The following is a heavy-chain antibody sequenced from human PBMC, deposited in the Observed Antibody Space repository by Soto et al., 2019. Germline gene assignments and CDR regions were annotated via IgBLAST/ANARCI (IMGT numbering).Heavy chain of an antibody. V-gene: IGHV1-18*01. J-gene: IGHJ6*01. CDR1: GYTFTSYG. CDR3: ARGVTPYYYYYGMDV. D-gene: IGHD4-4*01. CDR2: ISAYNGNT. Sequence: ASVKVSCKASGYTFTSYGISWVRQAPGQGLEWMGWISAYNGNTNYAQELQGRVTMTTDTSTSTAYMELRSLRSDDTAVYYCARGVTPYYYYYGMDVWGQGTTVTVSS.